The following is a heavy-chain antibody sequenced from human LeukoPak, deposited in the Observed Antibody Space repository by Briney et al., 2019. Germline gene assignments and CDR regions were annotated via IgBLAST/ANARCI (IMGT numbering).Heavy chain of an antibody. CDR1: GFTFSSYS. V-gene: IGHV3-48*02. D-gene: IGHD3-9*01. CDR3: ARDGSYDISTGYYKGYYFDY. CDR2: ISSSSSAI. Sequence: GGSLRLSCAASGFTFSSYSMNWVRQAPGKGLEWVSYISSSSSAIYYADSVKGRFTISRDNAKNSLYLQMNSLRDEDTAVYYCARDGSYDISTGYYKGYYFDYWGQGTLVTVSS. J-gene: IGHJ4*02.